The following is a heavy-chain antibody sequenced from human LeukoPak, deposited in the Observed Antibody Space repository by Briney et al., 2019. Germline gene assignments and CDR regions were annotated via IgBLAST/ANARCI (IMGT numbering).Heavy chain of an antibody. J-gene: IGHJ4*02. D-gene: IGHD3-3*01. CDR3: ARVLSDYDFWSGEKYYFDY. CDR2: IYSGGST. V-gene: IGHV3-66*01. CDR1: GFTVSSNY. Sequence: GGSLRLSCAASGFTVSSNYMSWVRQAPGKGLEWVSVIYSGGSTYYADSVKGRFTIYRDNSKNTLYLQMNSLRAEDTAVYYCARVLSDYDFWSGEKYYFDYWGQGTLVTVSS.